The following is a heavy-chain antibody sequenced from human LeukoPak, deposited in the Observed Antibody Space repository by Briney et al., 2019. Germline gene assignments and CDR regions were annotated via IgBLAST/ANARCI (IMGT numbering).Heavy chain of an antibody. D-gene: IGHD2-21*01. CDR2: INPSGGST. Sequence: ASVKVSCKASGYTFTSYYMHWVRQAPGQGLEWMGIINPSGGSTSYAQKFQGRVTMTRDTSTSTVYMELSSLRSEDTAVYYCARDRNIVVVKTLYYIDYWGQGTLVTVSS. CDR3: ARDRNIVVVKTLYYIDY. J-gene: IGHJ4*02. CDR1: GYTFTSYY. V-gene: IGHV1-46*01.